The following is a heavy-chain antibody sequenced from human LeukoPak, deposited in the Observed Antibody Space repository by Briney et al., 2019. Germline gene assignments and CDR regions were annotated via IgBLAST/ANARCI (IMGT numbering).Heavy chain of an antibody. CDR3: AKSGYSSGWYVDY. V-gene: IGHV3-30*18. J-gene: IGHJ4*02. CDR2: ISYDGSNK. D-gene: IGHD6-19*01. Sequence: GGSLRLSCAASGFTFSSYGMHWVRQAPGKGLEWVAVISYDGSNKYYADSVKGRFTISRDNSKNTLYLQMNSLRAEDTAVYYCAKSGYSSGWYVDYWGQGTLVTVST. CDR1: GFTFSSYG.